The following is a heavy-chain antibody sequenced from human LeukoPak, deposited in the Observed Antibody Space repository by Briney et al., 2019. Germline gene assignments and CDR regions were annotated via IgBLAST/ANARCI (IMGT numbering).Heavy chain of an antibody. CDR2: VYYSGTT. J-gene: IGHJ4*02. D-gene: IGHD2-2*01. CDR3: ARERTSVLFDY. CDR1: GGSMNGYY. V-gene: IGHV4-59*01. Sequence: SETLSLTCTVSGGSMNGYYWSWIRQTPGKGLEWIAYVYYSGTTSYNPSLKSRVTISVDTSKNQFSLKLSSVTAADTAVYYCARERTSVLFDYWGQGTLVTVSS.